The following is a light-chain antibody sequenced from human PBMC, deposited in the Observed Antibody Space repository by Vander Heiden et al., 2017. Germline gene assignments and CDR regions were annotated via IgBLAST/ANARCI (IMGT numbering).Light chain of an antibody. CDR3: QQYYSTPWT. CDR1: QSVLYSSNNKNN. Sequence: DIVMTQSPDSLAVSLGERATTNCKSSQSVLYSSNNKNNLAWNQQKPGQPPKLLIYWAATRESGVPDRFSGSGSGTDFTLTISSLQAEDVAVYYCQQYYSTPWTFGQGTKVEIK. J-gene: IGKJ1*01. V-gene: IGKV4-1*01. CDR2: WAA.